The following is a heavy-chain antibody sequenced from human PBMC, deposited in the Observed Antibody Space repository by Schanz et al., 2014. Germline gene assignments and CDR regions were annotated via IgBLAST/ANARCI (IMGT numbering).Heavy chain of an antibody. CDR1: GYTFTTYY. Sequence: QVQLVQSGAEVKKPGASVKVYCKASGYTFTTYYLHWVRQAPGQGLEWMGISNPTGDSTTYAEKFLGTVPMTLDTAPSNVYMALTRLRSQDMAVYYCVRAPHDGSATTLDYWGQGTLVTVSP. CDR2: SNPTGDST. V-gene: IGHV1-46*01. CDR3: VRAPHDGSATTLDY. D-gene: IGHD1-1*01. J-gene: IGHJ4*02.